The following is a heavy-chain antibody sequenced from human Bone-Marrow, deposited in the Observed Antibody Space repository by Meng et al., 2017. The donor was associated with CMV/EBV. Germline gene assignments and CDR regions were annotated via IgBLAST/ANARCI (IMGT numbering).Heavy chain of an antibody. V-gene: IGHV3-73*01. D-gene: IGHD5-24*01. CDR1: GFTFSGSA. J-gene: IGHJ4*02. CDR2: IKNKAQNYIT. Sequence: ESLKISCAASGFTFSGSAMHWVRQASGKGLEWVGRIKNKAQNYITEYAASVKGRFAISRDDSKNSLFLQMNSLKNEDTAVYYCARDGPPRDWGQGTLVTVSS. CDR3: ARDGPPRD.